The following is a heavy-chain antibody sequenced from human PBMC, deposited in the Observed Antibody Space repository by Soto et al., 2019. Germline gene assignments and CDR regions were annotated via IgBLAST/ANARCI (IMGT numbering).Heavy chain of an antibody. CDR2: INAGNGNT. Sequence: QVQLVQSGAEVKKPGASVKVSCKASGYTFTSYTMHWVRQAPGQRLEWMGWINAGNGNTKYSQKFQGRVTITRDTSASTAYMELSSLRSEDTAVYYCARGLTMVRVVILDAFDIWGQGTMVTVSS. V-gene: IGHV1-3*01. J-gene: IGHJ3*02. CDR1: GYTFTSYT. D-gene: IGHD3-10*01. CDR3: ARGLTMVRVVILDAFDI.